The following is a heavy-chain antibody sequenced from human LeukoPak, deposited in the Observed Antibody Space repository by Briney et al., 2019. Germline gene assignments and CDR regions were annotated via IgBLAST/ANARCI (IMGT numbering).Heavy chain of an antibody. CDR3: GTGDPRFDF. Sequence: GGSLRLSCAASGFSFRTYSMNWVRQAPGKGLEWVSHISGGTGVIYYTDSVKGRFTISRDDAKSSVYLQMNSLRAEDTAVYYCGTGDPRFDFWGQGILVTVSS. V-gene: IGHV3-48*01. J-gene: IGHJ4*02. CDR1: GFSFRTYS. D-gene: IGHD7-27*01. CDR2: ISGGTGVI.